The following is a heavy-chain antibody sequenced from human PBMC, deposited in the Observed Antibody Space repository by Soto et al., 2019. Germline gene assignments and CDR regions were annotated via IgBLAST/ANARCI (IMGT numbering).Heavy chain of an antibody. Sequence: QVQLIQSGAEVRKPGASVKVSCKASGDSFTNYYFHWVRQAPGQSLEWMGIINSSGGSPTYAQKFLGRVTMTRDTSTSTVYMELSSLKSEDTAVYYCAGERNYAFWSGYSSYGMDVWGQGTTVSVSS. CDR2: INSSGGSP. CDR3: AGERNYAFWSGYSSYGMDV. D-gene: IGHD3-3*01. CDR1: GDSFTNYY. J-gene: IGHJ6*02. V-gene: IGHV1-46*01.